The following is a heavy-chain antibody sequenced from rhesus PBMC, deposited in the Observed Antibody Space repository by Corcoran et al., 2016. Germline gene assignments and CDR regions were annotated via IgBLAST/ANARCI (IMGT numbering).Heavy chain of an antibody. J-gene: IGHJ4*01. Sequence: QLQLQESGPGLVKPSETLSVTCAVSGGSISSSYWSWIRQAPGKGLEWIGFIYDSGSSTNYNPSLKRRVTQSVDTSKNQLSLKLSSVTTADTAVYYCASGYLRNLRDYWGQGVLVTVSS. V-gene: IGHV4-169*02. D-gene: IGHD1-1-1*01. CDR1: GGSISSSY. CDR3: ASGYLRNLRDY. CDR2: IYDSGSST.